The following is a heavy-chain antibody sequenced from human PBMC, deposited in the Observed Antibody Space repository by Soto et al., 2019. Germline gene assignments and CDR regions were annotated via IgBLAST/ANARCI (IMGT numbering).Heavy chain of an antibody. J-gene: IGHJ4*02. CDR3: ARGVSLRYVDWLLPPPFDY. CDR2: MNPNSGNT. Sequence: ASVKVSCKASGYTFTSYDINWVRQATGQGLEWMGWMNPNSGNTGYAQKFQGRVTMTRNTSISTAYMELSSLRSEDTAVYYCARGVSLRYVDWLLPPPFDYWGQGTLVTVSS. V-gene: IGHV1-8*01. D-gene: IGHD3-9*01. CDR1: GYTFTSYD.